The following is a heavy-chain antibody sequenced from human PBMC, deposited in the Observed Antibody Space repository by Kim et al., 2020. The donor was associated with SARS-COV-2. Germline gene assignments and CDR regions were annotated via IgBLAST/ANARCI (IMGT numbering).Heavy chain of an antibody. Sequence: SETLSLTCSVSGESISDVTYYWSWVRQPPGKGLEWIATIYFSGNTDSNVSLKRRVNIKSDSAKNQVFLTLSSVTAADRAIYYCVGRRMGSTSFVFWGQGTLVAVSS. CDR1: GESISDVTYY. D-gene: IGHD2-8*01. CDR3: VGRRMGSTSFVF. CDR2: IYFSGNT. J-gene: IGHJ4*02. V-gene: IGHV4-39*01.